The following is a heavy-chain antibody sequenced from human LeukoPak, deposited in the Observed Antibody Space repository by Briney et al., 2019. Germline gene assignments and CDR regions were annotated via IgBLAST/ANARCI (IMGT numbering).Heavy chain of an antibody. CDR2: ISASNGNT. Sequence: ASVKVSCKASGYTFTSYYMHWVRQAPGQGLQWVGWISASNGNTDYAQSFQGRATMTTDTSTSTAYLELTSLTSDDTAVYYCAKDVGAAANYYYYGMDVWGQGTTVTVSS. CDR1: GYTFTSYY. J-gene: IGHJ6*02. D-gene: IGHD6-13*01. V-gene: IGHV1-18*04. CDR3: AKDVGAAANYYYYGMDV.